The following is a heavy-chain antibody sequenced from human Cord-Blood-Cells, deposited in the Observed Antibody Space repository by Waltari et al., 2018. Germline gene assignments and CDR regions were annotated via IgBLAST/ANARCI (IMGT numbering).Heavy chain of an antibody. J-gene: IGHJ4*02. CDR1: GFTVRTHD. CDR3: ARDGLVREYSYGYFY. D-gene: IGHD5-18*01. CDR2: IYSGGST. V-gene: IGHV3-53*01. Sequence: EVQLVESGGGLIQPGGSLRLSCAASGFTVRTHDMDWVRQRPGKGLEWVSVIYSGGSTYYADSVKGRFTISRDNSKNTLYLQMNSLRAEDTAVYYCARDGLVREYSYGYFYWGQGTLVTVSS.